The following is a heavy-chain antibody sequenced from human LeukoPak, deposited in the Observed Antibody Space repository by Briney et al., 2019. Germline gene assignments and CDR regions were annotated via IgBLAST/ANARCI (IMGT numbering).Heavy chain of an antibody. CDR2: IYPGDSDT. CDR3: ARLGYDFWSGYYTPTRDYYYYMDV. V-gene: IGHV5-51*01. Sequence: GESLKISCKGSGYSFTSYWIGWVRQMPGKGLEWMGIIYPGDSDTRYSPSFQGQVTISADKSISTAYLQWSSLKASDTAMYYCARLGYDFWSGYYTPTRDYYYYMDVWGKGTTVTVSS. D-gene: IGHD3-3*01. CDR1: GYSFTSYW. J-gene: IGHJ6*03.